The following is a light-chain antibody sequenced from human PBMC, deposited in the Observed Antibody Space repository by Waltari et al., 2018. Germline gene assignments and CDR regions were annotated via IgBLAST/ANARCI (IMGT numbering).Light chain of an antibody. CDR2: GKN. J-gene: IGLJ3*02. CDR1: SLRSYY. CDR3: NSRDSSGNNWV. Sequence: LGQTVRITCQGDSLRSYYASWYQQKPGQAPVLVIYGKNNRPSGIPDRFSGSSSGNTASLTITGAQAEDEADYYCNSRDSSGNNWVFGGGTKLTVL. V-gene: IGLV3-19*01.